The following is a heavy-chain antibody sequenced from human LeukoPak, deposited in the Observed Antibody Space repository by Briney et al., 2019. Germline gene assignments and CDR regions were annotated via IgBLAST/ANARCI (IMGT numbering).Heavy chain of an antibody. CDR1: GFTFGSYW. Sequence: GGSLRLSCVASGFTFGSYWMTWVRQAPGKGLEWVANIQPDGSQAMYVDSFKGRFIISRDNAKKSLYLQMNSLRSEDTAVYYCTRDPLYGALDSWGEGTLVTVSS. V-gene: IGHV3-7*01. D-gene: IGHD4-17*01. CDR2: IQPDGSQA. CDR3: TRDPLYGALDS. J-gene: IGHJ4*02.